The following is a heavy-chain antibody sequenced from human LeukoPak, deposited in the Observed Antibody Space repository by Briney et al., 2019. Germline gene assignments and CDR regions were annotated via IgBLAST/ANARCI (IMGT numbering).Heavy chain of an antibody. V-gene: IGHV1-8*01. CDR1: GYTFSSYD. Sequence: ASVKVSCKASGYTFSSYDISWVRQATGQGLEWMGWMNPNSGNTGYAQKFQGRVTMTRDTSITTAYMELRSLRSDDTAVYYCARVSSSSWHYFDYWGQGTLVTVSS. D-gene: IGHD6-13*01. CDR2: MNPNSGNT. CDR3: ARVSSSSWHYFDY. J-gene: IGHJ4*02.